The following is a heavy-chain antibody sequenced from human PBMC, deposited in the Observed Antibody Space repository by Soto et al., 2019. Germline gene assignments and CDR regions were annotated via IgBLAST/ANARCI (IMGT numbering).Heavy chain of an antibody. D-gene: IGHD2-2*02. CDR2: IRPDNGNR. J-gene: IGHJ1*01. CDR1: WYTLSTSG. V-gene: IGHV1-18*01. CDR3: ARDTEPNRYKE. Sequence: ASVXVAFKASWYTLSTSGSIFVLQAPGQGLEWVGWIRPDNGNRKSAQRLQGRVTLTTDKSASTAYMELRSLTSDDTAMYYCARDTEPNRYKEWGQGTLVNVYS.